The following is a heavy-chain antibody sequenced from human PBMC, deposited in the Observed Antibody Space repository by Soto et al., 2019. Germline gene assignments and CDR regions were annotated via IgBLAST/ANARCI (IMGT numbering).Heavy chain of an antibody. CDR3: ARHARYNDY. Sequence: QVQLQESGPGLVKPSETLSLTCSVSGVSVNSAYWTWFRQSPGKGLEWIGYITYRGTSSYNPSLKSRVTMTLDASNNHLSLQLSSVSAADTAVYFCARHARYNDYWGQGTLVTVSS. V-gene: IGHV4-59*08. D-gene: IGHD1-20*01. CDR2: ITYRGTS. CDR1: GVSVNSAY. J-gene: IGHJ4*02.